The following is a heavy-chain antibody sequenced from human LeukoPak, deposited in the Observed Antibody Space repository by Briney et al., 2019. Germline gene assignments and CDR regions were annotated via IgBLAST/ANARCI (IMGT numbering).Heavy chain of an antibody. V-gene: IGHV3-23*01. D-gene: IGHD3-9*01. CDR3: AKGFSSHFDWLLYFDY. CDR2: ISGSGGST. Sequence: GGSLRLSCAASGFTFSSYAMSWVRQAPGKGLEWVSAISGSGGSTYYADSVKGRFTISRDNSKNTLYLQMNSLRAEDTAVDYCAKGFSSHFDWLLYFDYWGQGTLVTVSS. J-gene: IGHJ4*02. CDR1: GFTFSSYA.